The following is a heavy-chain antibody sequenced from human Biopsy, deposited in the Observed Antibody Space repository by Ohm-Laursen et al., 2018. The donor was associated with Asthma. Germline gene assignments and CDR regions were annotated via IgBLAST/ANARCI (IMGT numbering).Heavy chain of an antibody. Sequence: ASVKVSCKASGDSFSNYAISWVRQDPGQGLEWMGGITPVLGTPDHAQMFEGRVTITADESTSTAYMELRSLSSEDTAVYYCARGYSGSDRIVYYYSGLEVWGQGTTVTVSS. CDR3: ARGYSGSDRIVYYYSGLEV. CDR1: GDSFSNYA. J-gene: IGHJ6*02. V-gene: IGHV1-69*13. CDR2: ITPVLGTP. D-gene: IGHD5-12*01.